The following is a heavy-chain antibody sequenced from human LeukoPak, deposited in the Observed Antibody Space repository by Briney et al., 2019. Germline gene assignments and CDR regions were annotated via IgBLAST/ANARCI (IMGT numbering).Heavy chain of an antibody. CDR2: IYYSGST. Sequence: SETLSLTCTVSGGSISSNSYYWGWIRQPPGKGLEWIGSIYYSGSTYYNPSLKSRVTISVDTSKNQFSLKLSSVTAADTAVYYCARQLYYPKWNLDYWGQGTLVTVSS. J-gene: IGHJ4*02. CDR1: GGSISSNSYY. V-gene: IGHV4-39*01. CDR3: ARQLYYPKWNLDY. D-gene: IGHD1-1*01.